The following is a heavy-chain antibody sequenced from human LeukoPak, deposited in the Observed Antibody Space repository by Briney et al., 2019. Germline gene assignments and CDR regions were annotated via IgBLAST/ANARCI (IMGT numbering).Heavy chain of an antibody. CDR1: GFTFSSYS. J-gene: IGHJ3*02. CDR3: ARVLRCAFDI. CDR2: ISTSSGTI. Sequence: GGSLRHSCAASGFTFSSYSMNWVRQAPGKGLEWVSHISTSSGTIYYADSVKGRFTTSRDNAKNSLYLQMNSLRDEDTAVYYCARVLRCAFDIWGEGTMVTVSS. D-gene: IGHD3-10*01. V-gene: IGHV3-48*02.